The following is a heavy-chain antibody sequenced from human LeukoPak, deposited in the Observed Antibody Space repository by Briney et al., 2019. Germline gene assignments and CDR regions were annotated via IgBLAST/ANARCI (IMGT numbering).Heavy chain of an antibody. D-gene: IGHD3-10*01. J-gene: IGHJ6*02. CDR1: GDAFNSHT. CDR2: IIPSFGIP. Sequence: SVKVSCKASGDAFNSHTINWVRQAPGQRLEWVGSIIPSFGIPSYAKKFKGRVTISADTSTTTAFMDLTSLRSEDTAVYYCARDFWGTMVRAASMDVWGQGTTVTVSS. CDR3: ARDFWGTMVRAASMDV. V-gene: IGHV1-69*10.